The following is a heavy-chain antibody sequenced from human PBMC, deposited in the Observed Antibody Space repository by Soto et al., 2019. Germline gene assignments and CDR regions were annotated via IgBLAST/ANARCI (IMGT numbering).Heavy chain of an antibody. V-gene: IGHV3-9*01. D-gene: IGHD3-10*01. Sequence: EVQLVESGGGLVQPGRSLRLSCAASGFTFDDYAMHWVRQAPGKGLEWVSGISWNSGSIGYADSVKGRFTISRDNAKNALYLQMNSLRSEDTALYYCAKDISAGMVRGVANDYWGQGTLVTVSS. CDR3: AKDISAGMVRGVANDY. J-gene: IGHJ4*02. CDR2: ISWNSGSI. CDR1: GFTFDDYA.